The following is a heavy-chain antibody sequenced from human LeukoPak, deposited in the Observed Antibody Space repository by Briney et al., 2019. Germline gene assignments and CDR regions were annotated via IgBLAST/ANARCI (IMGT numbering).Heavy chain of an antibody. V-gene: IGHV3-33*01. CDR2: IWYDGSNK. CDR1: GFTFSSYG. Sequence: GRSLRLSCAASGFTFSSYGMHWVRQAPGKGLEWVAVIWYDGSNKYYADSVKGRFTISRDNSKNTLYLQMNSLRAEDTAVYYCARDGEQSPGLGDYFDYWGQGTLVTVSS. D-gene: IGHD1-26*01. CDR3: ARDGEQSPGLGDYFDY. J-gene: IGHJ4*02.